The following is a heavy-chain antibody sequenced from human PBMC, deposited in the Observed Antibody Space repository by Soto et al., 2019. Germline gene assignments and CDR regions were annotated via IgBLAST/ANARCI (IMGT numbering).Heavy chain of an antibody. V-gene: IGHV1-18*01. J-gene: IGHJ3*01. CDR2: ISEYGDS. CDR3: AIGGGAYDV. Sequence: QVQLVQSGAEVKKPGATVKVSCKASGYIVTSFGINWVRQAPGQGLEWMGCISEYGDSNYSEKLQDRVSLTTDTYTNTAYMELRSLWSDDTGVYYCAIGGGAYDVWVQGTNITVSS. CDR1: GYIVTSFG.